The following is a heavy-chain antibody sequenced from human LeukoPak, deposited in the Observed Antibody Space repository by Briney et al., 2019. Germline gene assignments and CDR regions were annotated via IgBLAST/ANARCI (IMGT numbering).Heavy chain of an antibody. CDR2: IYSNDDK. CDR1: GFSLSTSGVG. D-gene: IGHD3-22*01. V-gene: IGHV2-5*01. J-gene: IGHJ4*02. CDR3: ARELSSSAYALPIDH. Sequence: SGPTLVKPTQTLTLTCTFSGFSLSTSGVGVGWIRQPPGKALQWLALIYSNDDKRYSPSLKSRLTITKDTSKNQVVLTMTNMDPVDTATYYCARELSSSAYALPIDHRGQGILVTVSS.